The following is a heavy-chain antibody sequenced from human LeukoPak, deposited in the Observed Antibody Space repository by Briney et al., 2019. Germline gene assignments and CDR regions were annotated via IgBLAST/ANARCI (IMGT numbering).Heavy chain of an antibody. CDR3: ATVQGTVSGPLDF. J-gene: IGHJ4*02. CDR1: GYSISSDYY. D-gene: IGHD6-19*01. CDR2: FYNSGST. V-gene: IGHV4-38-2*02. Sequence: PSETLSLTCTVSGYSISSDYYWVWVRQPPGKGLEWIVSFYNSGSTYYNPSLKSRVTISIDTSQNQFSLKLSSVTAADTAVYYCATVQGTVSGPLDFWGQGTLVTVSS.